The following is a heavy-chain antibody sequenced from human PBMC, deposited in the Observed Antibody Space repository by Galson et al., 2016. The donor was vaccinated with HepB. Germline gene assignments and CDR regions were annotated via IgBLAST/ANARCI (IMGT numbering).Heavy chain of an antibody. D-gene: IGHD5-18*01. V-gene: IGHV3-48*01. J-gene: IGHJ5*02. CDR2: ITASGTT. CDR3: ARDGGKSNGFPFDL. CDR1: EYTLRGYS. Sequence: SLRLSCAASEYTLRGYSMSWVRQAPGKGLEWISYITASGTTYYADSVEGRFTISRDNAKDSLYLQMNSLRVEDTAVFFCARDGGKSNGFPFDLWGRGTLVTVSS.